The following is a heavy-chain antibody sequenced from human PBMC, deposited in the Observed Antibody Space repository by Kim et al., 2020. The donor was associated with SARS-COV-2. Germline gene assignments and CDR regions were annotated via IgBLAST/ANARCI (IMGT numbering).Heavy chain of an antibody. CDR2: IYYSGST. J-gene: IGHJ6*02. CDR3: ARALPAHNYDILTGYYTGSYYYYGMDV. V-gene: IGHV4-59*13. CDR1: GGSISSYY. Sequence: SETLSLTCTVSGGSISSYYWSWIRQPPGKGLEWIGYIYYSGSTNYNASLKSRVTISVDTSKNQFSLKLSSVTAADTAVYYCARALPAHNYDILTGYYTGSYYYYGMDVWGQGTTVTVSS. D-gene: IGHD3-9*01.